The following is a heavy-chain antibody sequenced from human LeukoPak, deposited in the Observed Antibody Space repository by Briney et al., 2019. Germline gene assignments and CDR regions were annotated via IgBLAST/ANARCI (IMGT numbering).Heavy chain of an antibody. CDR1: GGSISSSSYY. Sequence: SETLSLTCTASGGSISSSSYYWGWIRQPPGKGLEWIGSIYYSGSTYYNPSLKSRVTISVDTSKNQFSLKLSSVTAADTAVYYCARRVAAAGTGLDYWGQGTLVTVSS. V-gene: IGHV4-39*01. D-gene: IGHD6-13*01. CDR3: ARRVAAAGTGLDY. J-gene: IGHJ4*02. CDR2: IYYSGST.